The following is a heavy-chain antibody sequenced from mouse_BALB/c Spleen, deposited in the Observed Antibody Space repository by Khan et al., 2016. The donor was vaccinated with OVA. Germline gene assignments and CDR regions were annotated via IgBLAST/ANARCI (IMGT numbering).Heavy chain of an antibody. D-gene: IGHD1-1*01. V-gene: IGHV1-7*01. J-gene: IGHJ2*01. CDR1: GYTFVNYW. CDR3: ARRGLRWDFDY. Sequence: QVQLKQSGAELAKPGASVKMSCKASGYTFVNYWILWVRQRPGQGLEWIGYINPSISYTENNQNFKDKATLTADKSSSTAYMQLNSLTSEDSAVYYWARRGLRWDFDYWGQRTTHTVSP. CDR2: INPSISYT.